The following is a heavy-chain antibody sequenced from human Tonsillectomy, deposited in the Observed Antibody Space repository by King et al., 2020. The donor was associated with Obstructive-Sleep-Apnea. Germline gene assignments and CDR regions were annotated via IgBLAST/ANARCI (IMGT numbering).Heavy chain of an antibody. J-gene: IGHJ4*02. D-gene: IGHD5-12*01. CDR2: MYYSGNT. CDR3: ARHRGVEDYGGYGDYFDY. V-gene: IGHV4-59*08. CDR1: GGSINNYY. Sequence: QLQESGPGLVKPSETLSLTCTVSGGSINNYYWSWIRQPPGKGLEWIGYMYYSGNTKFNPSLKSRVTISADTAKIQISLRLGSVTAAETAVYYCARHRGVEDYGGYGDYFDYWGQGTLVTVSS.